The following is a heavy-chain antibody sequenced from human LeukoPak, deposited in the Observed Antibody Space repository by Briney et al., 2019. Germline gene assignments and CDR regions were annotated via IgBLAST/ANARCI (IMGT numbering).Heavy chain of an antibody. CDR1: GYTFTSYG. J-gene: IGHJ4*02. CDR2: ISAYNGNT. Sequence: ASVTVSCTASGYTFTSYGISWVRQAPGHGLEWMGWISAYNGNTNYAQKLQGRVTMTTDTSTSTAYMELRSLRSDDTAVYYCARGLVGSGYYRFDYWGQGTLVTVSS. CDR3: ARGLVGSGYYRFDY. V-gene: IGHV1-18*01. D-gene: IGHD3-3*01.